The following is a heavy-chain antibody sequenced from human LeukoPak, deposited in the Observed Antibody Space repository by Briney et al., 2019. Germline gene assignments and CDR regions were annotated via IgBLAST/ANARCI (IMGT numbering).Heavy chain of an antibody. CDR3: ARDESCSSTSCFDY. CDR2: INPNSGGT. Sequence: GASVKVSCKASGYTFTGYYMHWVRQAPGQGLEWMGWINPNSGGTNYAQKFQGRVTMTRDTSISTAYMELSRLRSDDTAVYYCARDESCSSTSCFDYWGQGTLVTVSS. J-gene: IGHJ4*02. CDR1: GYTFTGYY. V-gene: IGHV1-2*02. D-gene: IGHD2-2*01.